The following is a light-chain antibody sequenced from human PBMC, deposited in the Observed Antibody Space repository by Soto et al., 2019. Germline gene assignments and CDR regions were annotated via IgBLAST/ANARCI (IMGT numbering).Light chain of an antibody. CDR1: SSDIGVYNY. J-gene: IGLJ1*01. V-gene: IGLV2-14*01. Sequence: QSVRTQPASVSGSPGQSITFSCTGTSSDIGVYNYVSWYQQHPGKAPKLMIYEVNNRPSGVSNRFSGSKSGNTASLTISGLQAEYEADYYCSSYTNSTPYVRGTGTKFTV. CDR2: EVN. CDR3: SSYTNSTPYV.